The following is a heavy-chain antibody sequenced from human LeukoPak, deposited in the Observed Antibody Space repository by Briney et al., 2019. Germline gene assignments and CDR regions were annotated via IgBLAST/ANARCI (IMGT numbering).Heavy chain of an antibody. D-gene: IGHD6-13*01. CDR1: GYTFIIYY. J-gene: IGHJ6*03. CDR2: INPSGGST. CDR3: ARTRIAAAVPASGYYYYYYMDV. Sequence: ASVKVSCKASGYTFIIYYMHWVRQAPGQGLEWMGIINPSGGSTSYAQKFQGRVSMTRDTSTSTVYMELSSLRSEDTAVYYCARTRIAAAVPASGYYYYYYMDVWGKGTRSPSP. V-gene: IGHV1-46*01.